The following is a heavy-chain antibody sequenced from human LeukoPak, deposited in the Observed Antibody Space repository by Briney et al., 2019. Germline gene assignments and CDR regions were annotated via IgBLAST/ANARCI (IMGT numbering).Heavy chain of an antibody. CDR2: ISGSGGST. V-gene: IGHV3-23*01. J-gene: IGHJ1*01. CDR1: GLTFSGYA. CDR3: AIDGAVSSISVGALAQYFQH. D-gene: IGHD6-6*01. Sequence: PGGSLRLSCAVSGLTFSGYAMSWVRQAPGKGLEWVSAISGSGGSTYYADSVRGRFTISKANSKNMLYLQMNRLTAEATVVYYGAIDGAVSSISVGALAQYFQHWGQGTLVTVSS.